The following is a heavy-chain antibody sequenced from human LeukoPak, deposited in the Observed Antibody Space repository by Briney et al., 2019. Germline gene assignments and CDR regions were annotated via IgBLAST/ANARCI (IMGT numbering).Heavy chain of an antibody. J-gene: IGHJ4*02. CDR2: ISYDGTDK. V-gene: IGHV3-30-3*01. CDR1: GFTFNHYA. CDR3: VRGRYYYETSGYPDY. Sequence: GGSLRLSCAASGFTFNHYALHWVRQAPGKGLEWVALISYDGTDKYYAESVKGRFTISRDNSKNTLYLQMNSLRPEDTALYYCVRGRYYYETSGYPDYWGQGTLVTVSS. D-gene: IGHD3-22*01.